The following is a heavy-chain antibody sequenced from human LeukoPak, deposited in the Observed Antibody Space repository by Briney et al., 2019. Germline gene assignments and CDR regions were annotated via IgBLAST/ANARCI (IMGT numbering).Heavy chain of an antibody. CDR2: IHYSGTI. Sequence: SETLSLTCIVSGGSISIYYWSWIRQSPGKGLEWIGYIHYSGTINYNPSLNSRVTISLDTSRDQFSLNVSSVTAADTAVYYCARHRYYAPFDPWGQGTLVTVSS. CDR1: GGSISIYY. V-gene: IGHV4-59*01. J-gene: IGHJ5*02. D-gene: IGHD2-2*01. CDR3: ARHRYYAPFDP.